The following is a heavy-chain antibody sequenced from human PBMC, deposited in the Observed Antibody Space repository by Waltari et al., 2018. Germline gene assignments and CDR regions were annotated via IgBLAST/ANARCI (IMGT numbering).Heavy chain of an antibody. D-gene: IGHD4-17*01. V-gene: IGHV3-7*04. CDR2: IKQDGSEK. CDR3: ARAFTTVFAFDI. J-gene: IGHJ3*02. Sequence: EVQLVESGGGLVQPGGSLRLSCAAAGFPFSSHWMSWVRQAPGKGLEWVANIKQDGSEKYYVDSVKGRFTISRDNAKNSLYLQMNSLRAEDTAVYYCARAFTTVFAFDIWGQGTMVTVSS. CDR1: GFPFSSHW.